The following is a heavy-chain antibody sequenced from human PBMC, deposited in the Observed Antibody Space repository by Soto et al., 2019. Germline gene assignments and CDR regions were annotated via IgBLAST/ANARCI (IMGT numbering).Heavy chain of an antibody. J-gene: IGHJ3*02. CDR2: ISSDGNNQ. Sequence: QVQLVESGGGVVQPGTSLRLSCAASGFTSSSFVIHWVRQAPGKGLEWLAVISSDGNNQYYADSVKGRFTISRDNSKKTLYLQVNILRAEDTAVYVCAKERGVLDAFDIWGQGTMVTVS. D-gene: IGHD3-10*01. V-gene: IGHV3-30*18. CDR3: AKERGVLDAFDI. CDR1: GFTSSSFV.